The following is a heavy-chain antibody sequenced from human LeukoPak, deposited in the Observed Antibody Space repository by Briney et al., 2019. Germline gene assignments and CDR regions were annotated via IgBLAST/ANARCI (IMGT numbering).Heavy chain of an antibody. J-gene: IGHJ4*02. D-gene: IGHD3-10*01. CDR3: ANHFG. V-gene: IGHV3-53*01. CDR1: GFTVSSNF. Sequence: GGSLRLSCAASGFTVSSNFMHWVRQAPGKGLEWVAGIHNDYRTFYADSVKGRFTILRDDSANTVYLQMNSLRAEDTAIFYCANHFGGGQGTLVTVSS. CDR2: IHNDYRT.